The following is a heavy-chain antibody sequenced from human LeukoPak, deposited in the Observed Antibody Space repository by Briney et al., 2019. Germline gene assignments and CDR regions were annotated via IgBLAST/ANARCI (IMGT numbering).Heavy chain of an antibody. CDR2: IYTSGST. CDR3: ARSPNRGSRPYYCYYMDV. V-gene: IGHV4-61*02. Sequence: ASETLSLTCTVSGGSISSGSYYWSWIRQPAGKGLEWIGRIYTSGSTNYNPSLKSRVTISVDTSKNQFSLKLSSVTAADTAVYYCARSPNRGSRPYYCYYMDVWGKGTTVTVSS. D-gene: IGHD1-14*01. CDR1: GGSISSGSYY. J-gene: IGHJ6*03.